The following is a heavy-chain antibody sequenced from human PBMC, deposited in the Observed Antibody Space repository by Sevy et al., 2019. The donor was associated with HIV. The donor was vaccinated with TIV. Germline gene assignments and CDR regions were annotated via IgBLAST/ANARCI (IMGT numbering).Heavy chain of an antibody. CDR3: AREGCTKPHDY. CDR2: LSFGCGEI. Sequence: LRLSCAASGFTFSKYSMSWVRQPPGKGLEWVSTLSFGCGEINHADSVKGRFTISRDNSKNSLYLQMNNLRAEDTAVYYCAREGCTKPHDYWGQGTLVTVSS. J-gene: IGHJ4*02. D-gene: IGHD2-8*01. CDR1: GFTFSKYS. V-gene: IGHV3-23*01.